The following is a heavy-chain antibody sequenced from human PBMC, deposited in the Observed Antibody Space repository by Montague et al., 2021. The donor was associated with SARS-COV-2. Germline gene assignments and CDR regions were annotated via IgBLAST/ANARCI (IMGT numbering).Heavy chain of an antibody. V-gene: IGHV3-9*01. J-gene: IGHJ6*02. D-gene: IGHD3-10*01. CDR1: GFTFDDYA. CDR3: AKEGGYGSGGYRIRVYGMDV. Sequence: SLRLSCAASGFTFDDYAMHWVRQAPGEGLEWVSSISWSSANIGYADSVKGRFTISRDNAKNSLYLQMNNLRAEDTALYYCAKEGGYGSGGYRIRVYGMDVWGQGTTVTVSS. CDR2: ISWSSANI.